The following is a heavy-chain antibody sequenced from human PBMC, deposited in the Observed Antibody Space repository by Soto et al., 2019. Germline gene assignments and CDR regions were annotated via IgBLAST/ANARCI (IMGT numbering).Heavy chain of an antibody. CDR3: ARDYPYAFDVAGHFDS. V-gene: IGHV4-34*01. CDR2: INHSGST. Sequence: SLTCAVYGGSFSGYYWSWIRQPPGKGLEWIGEINHSGSTNYNPSLKSRVTISVDTSKNQFSLHLKSVTAADAAVYYCARDYPYAFDVAGHFDSCGQGNPVTVS. J-gene: IGHJ4*02. CDR1: GGSFSGYY. D-gene: IGHD6-19*01.